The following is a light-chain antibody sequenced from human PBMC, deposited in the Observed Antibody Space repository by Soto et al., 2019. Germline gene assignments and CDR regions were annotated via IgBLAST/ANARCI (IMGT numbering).Light chain of an antibody. CDR3: QQYGSSPTWT. Sequence: EIVLTQSPDTLSLSPGERATLSCRASQTATSSYLAWYQQKPGQAPRLLIYGASNRATGIPDRSSGSGSGTDFTLTISRLEPEDSAVYYCQQYGSSPTWTFGQGTK. CDR2: GAS. CDR1: QTATSSY. J-gene: IGKJ1*01. V-gene: IGKV3-20*01.